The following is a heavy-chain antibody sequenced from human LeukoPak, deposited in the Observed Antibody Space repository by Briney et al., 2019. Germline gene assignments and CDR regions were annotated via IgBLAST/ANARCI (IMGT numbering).Heavy chain of an antibody. D-gene: IGHD3-22*01. CDR2: IIPIFGTA. V-gene: IGHV1-69*13. Sequence: GASVKVSCKASGGTFISYAISWVRQAPGQGLEWMGGIIPIFGTANYAQKFQGRVTITADESTSTAYMELSSLRSEDTAVYYCAREHDNYYDSSGLDYWGQGTLVTVSS. CDR1: GGTFISYA. CDR3: AREHDNYYDSSGLDY. J-gene: IGHJ4*02.